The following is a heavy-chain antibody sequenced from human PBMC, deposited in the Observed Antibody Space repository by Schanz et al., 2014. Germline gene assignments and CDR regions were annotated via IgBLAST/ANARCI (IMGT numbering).Heavy chain of an antibody. CDR1: GHTFTGYY. V-gene: IGHV1-2*06. CDR2: INPKSGGT. D-gene: IGHD3-22*01. CDR3: AREAYDSSGYEFDY. J-gene: IGHJ4*02. Sequence: QVQLVQSGAEVKKPGASVKVSCKAAGHTFTGYYIHWVRQAPGQGLEWMGRINPKSGGTYYSEKFQGRVTMTRDVSINTAYMELSRLRYDDTAVYYCAREAYDSSGYEFDYWGQGTLVTVSS.